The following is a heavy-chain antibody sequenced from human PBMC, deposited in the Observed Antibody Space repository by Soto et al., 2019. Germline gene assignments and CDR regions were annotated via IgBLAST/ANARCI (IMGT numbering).Heavy chain of an antibody. CDR2: IYYSGTT. CDR3: ARDYSSGWQVLNDY. J-gene: IGHJ4*02. D-gene: IGHD6-19*01. CDR1: GASISSYY. Sequence: LSLTCTVSGASISSYYWSWIRQSPGKGLEWIGYIYYSGTTNYNPSLKSRVAISVDTSKNQFSLKLSSVTAADTAVYYCARDYSSGWQVLNDYWGQGTLVTVSS. V-gene: IGHV4-59*01.